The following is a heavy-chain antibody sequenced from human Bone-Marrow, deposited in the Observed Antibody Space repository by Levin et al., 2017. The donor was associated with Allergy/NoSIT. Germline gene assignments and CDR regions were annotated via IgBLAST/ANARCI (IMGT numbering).Heavy chain of an antibody. CDR1: GFSFSNYN. CDR3: AREGTGMITFGGVIAMNYFDY. V-gene: IGHV3-48*01. CDR2: IGMSSSTI. J-gene: IGHJ4*02. D-gene: IGHD3-16*02. Sequence: GESLKISCAASGFSFSNYNMNWVRRAPGKGLEWLSYIGMSSSTIYYADSVKGRFTISRDNAKNSLYLEMNSLRAEDTALYFCAREGTGMITFGGVIAMNYFDYWGQGILVTVSS.